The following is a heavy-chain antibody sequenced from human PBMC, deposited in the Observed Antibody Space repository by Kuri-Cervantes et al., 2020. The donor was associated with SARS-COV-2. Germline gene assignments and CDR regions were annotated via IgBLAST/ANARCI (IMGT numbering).Heavy chain of an antibody. CDR3: ARDPNYDFWSFDY. V-gene: IGHV1-69*13. D-gene: IGHD3-3*01. Sequence: SVKVSCKASGGTFSSYAISWVRQAPGQGLEWMGGIIPIFGTANYAQKFQGRVTITADESTSTAYMELSSLRSEDTAVYYCARDPNYDFWSFDYWGQGTLVTVSS. CDR1: GGTFSSYA. J-gene: IGHJ4*02. CDR2: IIPIFGTA.